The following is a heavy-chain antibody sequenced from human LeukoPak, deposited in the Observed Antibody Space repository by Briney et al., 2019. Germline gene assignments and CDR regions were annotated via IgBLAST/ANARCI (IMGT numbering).Heavy chain of an antibody. CDR1: GFTFSSYA. D-gene: IGHD6-19*01. J-gene: IGHJ3*02. Sequence: PGGSLRLSCAASGFTFSSYAMSWVRQAPGKGLEWVSSMSGSGGSADYADSVKGRFTISRDNSKNTLYLQMNTLRVEDTAVYYCAKDASGWFPDAFDIWGQGTMVTVSS. CDR3: AKDASGWFPDAFDI. V-gene: IGHV3-23*01. CDR2: MSGSGGSA.